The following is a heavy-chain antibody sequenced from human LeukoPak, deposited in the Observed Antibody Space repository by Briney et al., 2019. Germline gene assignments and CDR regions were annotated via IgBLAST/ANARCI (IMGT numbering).Heavy chain of an antibody. V-gene: IGHV3-7*01. CDR3: AREFPFYYYMDV. Sequence: PGGSLRLSCAASGFTFSSYAMSWVRQAPGKGLEWVANIKQDGKAKYYVDSVKGRFTISRDSAKNSLYLQMNSLRVEDTAVYYCAREFPFYYYMDVWGKGTTVTVSS. J-gene: IGHJ6*03. CDR2: IKQDGKAK. CDR1: GFTFSSYA.